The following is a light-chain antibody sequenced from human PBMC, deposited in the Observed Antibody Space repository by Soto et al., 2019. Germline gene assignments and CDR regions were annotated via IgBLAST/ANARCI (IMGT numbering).Light chain of an antibody. V-gene: IGKV3-11*01. J-gene: IGKJ4*01. Sequence: EIVLTQSPGTLSLSPGERATFSCRASQSLSSDLVWYQQKPGQAPRLLIYDASNRATGIPARFSGSGSGTDFTLTISSLEPEDFAVYYCQQRSNWPPLTFGGGTKVDIK. CDR3: QQRSNWPPLT. CDR1: QSLSSD. CDR2: DAS.